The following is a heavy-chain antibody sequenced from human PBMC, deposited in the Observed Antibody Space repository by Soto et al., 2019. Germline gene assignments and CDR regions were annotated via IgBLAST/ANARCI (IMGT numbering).Heavy chain of an antibody. V-gene: IGHV4-59*01. CDR1: GGSISNYY. Sequence: QVQLQESGPGLVKPSETLSLICTVSGGSISNYYWSWIRQPPGKGLKWIGYVHSSGIPKYNPPLKSRVTISVDTSKNQFALGLSSVTAADTAVYYCARVVGSGYSDSWGQGALVTVSS. CDR2: VHSSGIP. J-gene: IGHJ4*02. CDR3: ARVVGSGYSDS. D-gene: IGHD3-22*01.